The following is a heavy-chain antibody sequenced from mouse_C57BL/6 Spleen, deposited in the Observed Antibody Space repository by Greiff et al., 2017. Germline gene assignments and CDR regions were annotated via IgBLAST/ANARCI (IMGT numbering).Heavy chain of an antibody. CDR3: ARVYDGYPCDY. D-gene: IGHD2-3*01. Sequence: EVKVVESEGGLVQPGSSMKLSCTASGFTFSDYYMAWVRQVPEKGLEWVANINYDGSSTYYLDSLKSRFIISRDNAKNILYLQMSSLKSEDTATYYCARVYDGYPCDYWGQGTTLTVSS. J-gene: IGHJ2*01. CDR2: INYDGSST. CDR1: GFTFSDYY. V-gene: IGHV5-16*01.